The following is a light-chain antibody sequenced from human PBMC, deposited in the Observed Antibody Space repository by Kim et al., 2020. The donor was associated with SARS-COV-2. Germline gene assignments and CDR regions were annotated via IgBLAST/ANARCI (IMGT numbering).Light chain of an antibody. CDR2: GAS. V-gene: IGKV3-15*01. CDR3: QQYHKWPPLT. J-gene: IGKJ4*01. CDR1: QSVGSK. Sequence: EIVMTQSPATLSVSPGERATLSCRASQSVGSKLAWYQQKPGQAPRLLIYGASTRATGIPARFSGSGSGTEFTLTITSLRSEDFAVYYCQQYHKWPPLTFGGGTKVDIK.